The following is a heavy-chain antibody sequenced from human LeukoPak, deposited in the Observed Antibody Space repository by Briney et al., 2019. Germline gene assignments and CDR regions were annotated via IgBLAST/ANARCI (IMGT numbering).Heavy chain of an antibody. CDR1: GFTFSSYS. D-gene: IGHD3-22*01. CDR3: ASPALGQVTMKP. J-gene: IGHJ5*02. Sequence: GGSLRLSCAASGFTFSSYSMNWVRQAPGKGLEWVSSISSSSSYIYYADSVKGRFTISRDNAKNSLYLQMNSLRAEDTAVYYCASPALGQVTMKPWGQGTLVTVSS. V-gene: IGHV3-21*01. CDR2: ISSSSSYI.